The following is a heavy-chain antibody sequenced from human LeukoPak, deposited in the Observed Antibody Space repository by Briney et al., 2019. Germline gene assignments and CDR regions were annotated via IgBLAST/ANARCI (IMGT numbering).Heavy chain of an antibody. Sequence: PGGSLRLSCAASGFTLSSYAMSWVRQAPGKGLEWVSSIGGSGTGGSTYYADSVKGRFTISRDNSKNTLYLQMNTLSADDTAVYYCAKKTVASAAASCDYWGQGTLVTVSS. CDR1: GFTLSSYA. CDR2: IGGSGTGGST. V-gene: IGHV3-23*01. J-gene: IGHJ4*02. CDR3: AKKTVASAAASCDY. D-gene: IGHD2-2*01.